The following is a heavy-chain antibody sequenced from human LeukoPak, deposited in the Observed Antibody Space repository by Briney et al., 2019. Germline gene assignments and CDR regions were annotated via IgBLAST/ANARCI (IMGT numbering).Heavy chain of an antibody. D-gene: IGHD2-21*02. J-gene: IGHJ4*02. Sequence: ASVKVSCKASGYTFTGYYMHWVRQAPGQGLEWMGWISPNSGGTNYAQKFQGRVTMTRDTSISTAYMELSRLRSDDTAVYYCASVKAYCGGDCYYDYWGQGTLVTVSS. CDR3: ASVKAYCGGDCYYDY. CDR1: GYTFTGYY. CDR2: ISPNSGGT. V-gene: IGHV1-2*02.